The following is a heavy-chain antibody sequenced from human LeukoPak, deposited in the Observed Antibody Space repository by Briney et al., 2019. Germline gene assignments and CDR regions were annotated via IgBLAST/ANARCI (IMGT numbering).Heavy chain of an antibody. CDR3: ARLSILAQWSWNFDF. D-gene: IGHD3-3*01. Sequence: GGSLRLSCAASGFTFSSYGMHWVRQAPGKGLEWVAFIRYDGSNKYYADSVKGRFTISRDNSKNTLYLQMNSLRAEDTAVYNCARLSILAQWSWNFDFWGQGTLVTVSS. CDR2: IRYDGSNK. V-gene: IGHV3-30*02. J-gene: IGHJ4*01. CDR1: GFTFSSYG.